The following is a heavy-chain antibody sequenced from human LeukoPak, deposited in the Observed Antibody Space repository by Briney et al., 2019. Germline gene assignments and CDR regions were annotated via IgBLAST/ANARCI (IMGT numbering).Heavy chain of an antibody. CDR3: AREEGKYSSSWYDRFRAYYYYGMDV. D-gene: IGHD6-13*01. V-gene: IGHV1-18*01. CDR2: ISANNGNT. Sequence: GASVKVSCKASGYTFTSTSYGISWVRQAPGQGLEWMGWISANNGNTNYAQKLQGRVTMTTDTSTSTAYMELRSLRSDDTAVYYCAREEGKYSSSWYDRFRAYYYYGMDVWGQGTTVTVSS. CDR1: GYTFTSTSYG. J-gene: IGHJ6*02.